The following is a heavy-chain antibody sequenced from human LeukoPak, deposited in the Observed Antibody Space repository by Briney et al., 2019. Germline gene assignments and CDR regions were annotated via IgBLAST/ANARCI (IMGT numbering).Heavy chain of an antibody. D-gene: IGHD6-13*01. CDR1: GGSISSYY. J-gene: IGHJ6*02. CDR2: IYYSGST. Sequence: SETLSLTCTVSGGSISSYYWSWIRQPPGKGLEWIGYIYYSGSTNYNPSLKSRVTISVDTSKNQFSLKLSSVTAADTAVYYCARDQGGSSWYRYYYYGMDVWGQGTTVTVSS. V-gene: IGHV4-59*01. CDR3: ARDQGGSSWYRYYYYGMDV.